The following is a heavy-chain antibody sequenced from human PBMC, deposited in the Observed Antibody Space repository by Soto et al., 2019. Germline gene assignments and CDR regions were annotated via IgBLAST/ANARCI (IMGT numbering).Heavy chain of an antibody. CDR2: ISSSGSTI. D-gene: IGHD3-22*01. CDR1: GFTFSSDE. CDR3: ASWYYYDSSGYYAHRSY. J-gene: IGHJ4*02. Sequence: GGSLRLSCAASGFTFSSDEMNLVRQAPGKGLEWVSYISSSGSTIYYADSVKGRFTISRDNAKNSLYLQMNSLRAEDTAVYYCASWYYYDSSGYYAHRSYWGQGTLVTVSS. V-gene: IGHV3-48*03.